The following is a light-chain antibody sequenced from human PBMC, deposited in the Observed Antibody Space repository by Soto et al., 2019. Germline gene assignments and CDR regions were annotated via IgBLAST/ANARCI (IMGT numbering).Light chain of an antibody. V-gene: IGLV2-14*01. CDR1: SSDVGGYKY. CDR3: SSYTSSSIYV. J-gene: IGLJ1*01. CDR2: AVS. Sequence: QSVLTQPASVSGSPGQSITISCTGTSSDVGGYKYVPWYQQHPGKAPKLMIYAVSNRPSGVSNRFSGSKSGNTASLTISGLQAEDEADYYCSSYTSSSIYVFXAGTKVTVL.